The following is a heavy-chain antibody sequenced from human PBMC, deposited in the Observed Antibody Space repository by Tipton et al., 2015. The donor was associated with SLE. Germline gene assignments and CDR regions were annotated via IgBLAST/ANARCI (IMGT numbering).Heavy chain of an antibody. J-gene: IGHJ4*02. D-gene: IGHD6-19*01. CDR1: GFTFEDYA. Sequence: SLRLSCAASGFTFEDYAMHWVRQAPGQGLEWVSGVSWDRRKIAYGDSVKGRFTISRDNAKNSLHLQMNSLRREDTAFYYCVKDAIAVTDFYYFDYWGQGTLVSVSS. CDR2: VSWDRRKI. CDR3: VKDAIAVTDFYYFDY. V-gene: IGHV3-9*01.